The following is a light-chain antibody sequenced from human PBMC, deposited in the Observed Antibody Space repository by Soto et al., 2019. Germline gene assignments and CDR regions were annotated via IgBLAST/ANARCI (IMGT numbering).Light chain of an antibody. Sequence: DIQMTQSPSSLSASVVDRVTITCLASESISSWLAWYQQKPGKAPKLLIYDVSSLESGVPSRFSGSGSGTEFTLTISSLQPDDFATYYCQQYNSYPWTFGQGTKVDNK. CDR1: ESISSW. J-gene: IGKJ1*01. V-gene: IGKV1-5*01. CDR3: QQYNSYPWT. CDR2: DVS.